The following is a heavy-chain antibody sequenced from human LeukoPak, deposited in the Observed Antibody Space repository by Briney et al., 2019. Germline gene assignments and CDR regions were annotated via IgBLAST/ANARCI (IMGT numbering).Heavy chain of an antibody. CDR1: GGSISSGSFY. D-gene: IGHD1-26*01. CDR3: ARQGGVGASGFDDC. CDR2: ISYSGNT. J-gene: IGHJ4*02. Sequence: SETLSLTCTVSGGSISSGSFYWGWIRQPPGKGLQWIGSISYSGNTHYNPSLKSRVAISVDTSKTQFSLKLSSVTAADTAVYYCARQGGVGASGFDDCWGQGTLVTVSS. V-gene: IGHV4-39*01.